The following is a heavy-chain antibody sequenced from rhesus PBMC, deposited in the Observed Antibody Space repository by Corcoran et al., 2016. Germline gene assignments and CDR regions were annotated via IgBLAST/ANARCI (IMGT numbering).Heavy chain of an antibody. Sequence: QVQLQESGPGLVKPSETLSLTCAVSGYSISSGYYWCWIRQPPGTGLVWIGSIYGSGGSNYLNPSLKSRVTLSVDTSKNQFSLKLSSVTAADTAVYYCARVGSSWSEWDTVGTEWYFDLWGPGTPITISS. D-gene: IGHD5-42*01. CDR2: IYGSGGSN. CDR1: GYSISSGYY. J-gene: IGHJ2*01. CDR3: ARVGSSWSEWDTVGTEWYFDL. V-gene: IGHV4S14*01.